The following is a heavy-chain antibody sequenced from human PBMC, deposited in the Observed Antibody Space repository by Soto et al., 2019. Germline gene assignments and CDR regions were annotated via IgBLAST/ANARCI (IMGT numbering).Heavy chain of an antibody. Sequence: SETLSLTCTVSGGSISSYYWSWIRQPPGKGLEWIGYIYYSGSTNYNPSLKSRVTISVDTSKNQFSLKLSSVTAADTAVYYCARSRPDYDSSGYLDYWGQGTLVTSPQ. CDR2: IYYSGST. V-gene: IGHV4-59*01. CDR3: ARSRPDYDSSGYLDY. CDR1: GGSISSYY. D-gene: IGHD3-22*01. J-gene: IGHJ4*02.